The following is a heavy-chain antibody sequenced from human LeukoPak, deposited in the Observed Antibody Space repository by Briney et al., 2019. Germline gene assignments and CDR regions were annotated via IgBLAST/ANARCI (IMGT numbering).Heavy chain of an antibody. CDR3: ARWGATGYGDY. J-gene: IGHJ4*02. CDR1: GFTFSSYG. D-gene: IGHD3-9*01. V-gene: IGHV3-48*03. Sequence: GGSLRLSCAASGFTFSSYGMNWVRQAPGKGLEWVSYISDSSSTIYYADSVKGRLTISRDNAKNSLYLQMNSLRAEETAVYYCARWGATGYGDYWGQGTLVTVSS. CDR2: ISDSSSTI.